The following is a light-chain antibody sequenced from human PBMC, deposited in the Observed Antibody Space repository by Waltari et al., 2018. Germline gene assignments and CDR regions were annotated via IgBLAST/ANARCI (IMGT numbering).Light chain of an antibody. Sequence: QLVLTQSPSASASLGASVKFTCTLSSGHSSNIIAWHQQQPEKGPRYLMKVNSDGSHSKGDGSPDRFSGSGSGTERYLTISSVQSEDEADYYCQTGGHGTWVFGGGTKLTVL. CDR1: SGHSSNI. CDR2: VNSDGSH. V-gene: IGLV4-69*01. J-gene: IGLJ3*02. CDR3: QTGGHGTWV.